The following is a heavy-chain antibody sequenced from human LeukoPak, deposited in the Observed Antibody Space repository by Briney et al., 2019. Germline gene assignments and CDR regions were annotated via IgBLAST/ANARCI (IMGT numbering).Heavy chain of an antibody. CDR1: GFTFSSYA. V-gene: IGHV3-23*01. CDR2: ISGSGGST. Sequence: PGGSLRLSCAASGFTFSSYAMSWVRQAPGKGLEWVSAISGSGGSTYYADSVKGRFTIPRDNSKNTLYLQMNSLRAEDTAVHYCAKGPDSSGYFPDYFDYWGQGTLVTVSS. J-gene: IGHJ4*02. CDR3: AKGPDSSGYFPDYFDY. D-gene: IGHD3-22*01.